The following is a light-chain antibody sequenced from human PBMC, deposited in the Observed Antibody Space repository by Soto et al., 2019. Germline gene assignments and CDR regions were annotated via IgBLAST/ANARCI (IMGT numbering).Light chain of an antibody. J-gene: IGKJ4*01. V-gene: IGKV3-15*01. Sequence: ELVMTQSQSTLSVSPGERATHSCRARQSFSTSLAWYQQKPGQAPRLLLYGASTRATGIPARFSGSGSVTEFTLTISSLQSADFAVYYCQQYNNRTPRTFGEGTKVEIK. CDR3: QQYNNRTPRT. CDR1: QSFSTS. CDR2: GAS.